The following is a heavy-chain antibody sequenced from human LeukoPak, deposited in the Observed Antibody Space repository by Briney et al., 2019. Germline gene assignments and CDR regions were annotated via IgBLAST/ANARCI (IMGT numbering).Heavy chain of an antibody. J-gene: IGHJ2*01. CDR2: IKWNGGST. CDR3: ARDRGDDTEHYNWYFDL. V-gene: IGHV3-20*01. CDR1: GFTFDDYG. D-gene: IGHD3-10*01. Sequence: GGSLRLSCAASGFTFDDYGVSWVRQAPGKGLEWVSGIKWNGGSTGYADSVKGRFTISRDNAKNSLYLQMNSLRAEDTALYHCARDRGDDTEHYNWYFDLWGRGTLVTVSS.